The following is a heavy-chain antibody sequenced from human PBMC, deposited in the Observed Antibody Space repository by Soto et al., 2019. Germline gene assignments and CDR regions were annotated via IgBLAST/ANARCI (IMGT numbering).Heavy chain of an antibody. CDR2: ISGSGGST. V-gene: IGHV3-23*01. D-gene: IGHD3-10*01. CDR1: GFTFSSHA. CDR3: AKQGSITMVRGVLNYYFDY. J-gene: IGHJ4*02. Sequence: GGSLRLSCAASGFTFSSHAMSWVRQAPGKGLEWVSAISGSGGSTYYVDSVKGRFTISRDNSKNTLYLQMSFLRAEDTAVYYCAKQGSITMVRGVLNYYFDYWGQGILVTVSS.